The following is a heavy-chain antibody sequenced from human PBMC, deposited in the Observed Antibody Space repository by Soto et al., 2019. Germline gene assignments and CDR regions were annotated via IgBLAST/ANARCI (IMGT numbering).Heavy chain of an antibody. J-gene: IGHJ6*02. D-gene: IGHD6-19*01. Sequence: ASVKVSCKASGGTFSSYAISWVRQAPGQGLEWMGGIIPIFGTANYAQKFQGRVTITADESTSTAYMELSSLRSEDTAVYYCARESDPLDLQIAVAPGTGAYYYYGMDVWGQGTTVTVSS. CDR2: IIPIFGTA. CDR3: ARESDPLDLQIAVAPGTGAYYYYGMDV. V-gene: IGHV1-69*13. CDR1: GGTFSSYA.